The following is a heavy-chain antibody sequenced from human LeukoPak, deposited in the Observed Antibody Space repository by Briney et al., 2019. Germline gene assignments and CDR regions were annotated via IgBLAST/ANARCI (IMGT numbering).Heavy chain of an antibody. CDR3: ARRGTAKDFDY. CDR1: GFTFSSYE. Sequence: PGGSLRLSCAASGFTFSSYEMNWVRQAPGKGLEWVSYISSSGSTIYYADSVKGRLTISRDNAKNSLYLQMNSLRAEDTAVYYCARRGTAKDFDYWGQGTLVSVSS. CDR2: ISSSGSTI. D-gene: IGHD3-16*01. J-gene: IGHJ4*02. V-gene: IGHV3-48*03.